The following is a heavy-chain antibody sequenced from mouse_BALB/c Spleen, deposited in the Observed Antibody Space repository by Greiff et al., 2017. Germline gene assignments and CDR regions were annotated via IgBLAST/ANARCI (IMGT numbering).Heavy chain of an antibody. CDR3: ARGGYGNYGVCFDY. J-gene: IGHJ2*01. Sequence: QVQLKESGAELVRPGTSVKVSCKASGYAFTNYLIEWVKQRPGQGLEWIGVINPGSGGTNYNEKFKGKATLTADKSSSTAYMQLSSLTSDDSAVYFCARGGYGNYGVCFDYWGQGTTLTVSS. CDR2: INPGSGGT. CDR1: GYAFTNYL. V-gene: IGHV1-54*01. D-gene: IGHD2-10*02.